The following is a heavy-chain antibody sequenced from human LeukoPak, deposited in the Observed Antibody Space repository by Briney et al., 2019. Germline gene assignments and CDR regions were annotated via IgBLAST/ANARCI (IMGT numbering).Heavy chain of an antibody. CDR2: INWSSKMV. D-gene: IGHD5-24*01. CDR3: AKGSLEMATVDFEF. Sequence: GGSLRLSCAASGFDFGNYAMHWVRQAPGKGLQWVSGINWSSKMVAYAASVKGRFTIPRDNAKNSPYLQMNSLTSEDTAFYFCAKGSLEMATVDFEFWGQGTLVTVSS. V-gene: IGHV3-9*01. CDR1: GFDFGNYA. J-gene: IGHJ4*02.